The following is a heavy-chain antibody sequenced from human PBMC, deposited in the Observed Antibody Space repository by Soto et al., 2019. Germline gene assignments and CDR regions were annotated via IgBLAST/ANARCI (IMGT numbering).Heavy chain of an antibody. CDR2: IYYSGST. CDR1: GGSISSSSYY. V-gene: IGHV4-39*01. D-gene: IGHD6-6*01. CDR3: ARQSGIAARLLFFDY. J-gene: IGHJ4*02. Sequence: QLQLQESGPGLVKPSETLSLTCTVSGGSISSSSYYWGWIRQPPGKGLEWIGSIYYSGSTYYNQSLKIRVTISVDTSKNQFSLKLSSVTAADTAVYYCARQSGIAARLLFFDYWGQGTLVTVSS.